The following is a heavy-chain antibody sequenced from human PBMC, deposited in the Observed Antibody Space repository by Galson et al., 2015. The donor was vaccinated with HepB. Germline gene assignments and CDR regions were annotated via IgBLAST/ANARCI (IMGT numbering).Heavy chain of an antibody. J-gene: IGHJ4*02. Sequence: SVKVSCKASGGTFSSYAISWVRQAPGQGLEWMGGIIPIFGTANYAQKFQGRVTITADESTSTAYMELSSLRSEDTAVYYCARVRFHGDQLRIRYFDGTFDYWGQGTLVTVSS. CDR1: GGTFSSYA. CDR3: ARVRFHGDQLRIRYFDGTFDY. D-gene: IGHD3-9*01. CDR2: IIPIFGTA. V-gene: IGHV1-69*13.